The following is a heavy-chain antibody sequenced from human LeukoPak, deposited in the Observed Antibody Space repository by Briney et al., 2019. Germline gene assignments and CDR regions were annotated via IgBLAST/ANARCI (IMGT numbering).Heavy chain of an antibody. CDR1: GFTFSSYS. CDR2: ISSSSSYI. V-gene: IGHV3-21*01. CDR3: ARARPHYYDTNGYYAY. J-gene: IGHJ4*02. D-gene: IGHD3-22*01. Sequence: AGGSLRLSCAASGFTFSSYSMNWVRQAPGKGLEWVSSISSSSSYIYYADSVKGRFTISRDNAKNSLYLQMNSLRVEDTAVYYCARARPHYYDTNGYYAYWGQGTLVTVSS.